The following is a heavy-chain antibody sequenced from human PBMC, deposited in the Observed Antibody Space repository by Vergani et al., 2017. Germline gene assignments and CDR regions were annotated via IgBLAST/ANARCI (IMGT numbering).Heavy chain of an antibody. CDR3: ARHSTVEWLVKLGWIDP. D-gene: IGHD6-19*01. V-gene: IGHV4-39*01. CDR1: GASIRSSNYY. CDR2: IYSSGST. Sequence: QLQLQESGPGLVKPSATLSLTCSVSGASIRSSNYYWCWIRQPPGKGLEWIASIYSSGSTYYNPSLKSRVTIYVDTSKNQFSLELGSVTAADTAVYFCARHSTVEWLVKLGWIDPWGQGILVTVSS. J-gene: IGHJ5*02.